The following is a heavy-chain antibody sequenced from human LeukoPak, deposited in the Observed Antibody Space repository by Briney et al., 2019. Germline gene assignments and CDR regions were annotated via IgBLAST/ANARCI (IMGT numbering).Heavy chain of an antibody. CDR3: ARGRRILVGDTNAGDFFDY. J-gene: IGHJ4*02. CDR2: MNPNSGNT. D-gene: IGHD1-26*01. CDR1: GYTFTSYD. Sequence: ASVKVSCKASGYTFTSYDINWVRQATGQGLEWMGWMNPNSGNTGYAQKFQGRVSMTRDTSISTAYIELSRLRSDDTAVYYCARGRRILVGDTNAGDFFDYWGQGTLVTVPS. V-gene: IGHV1-8*02.